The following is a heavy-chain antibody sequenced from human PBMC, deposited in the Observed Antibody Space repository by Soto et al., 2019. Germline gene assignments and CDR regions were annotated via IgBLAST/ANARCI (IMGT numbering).Heavy chain of an antibody. CDR2: ISHSGRT. CDR1: GGSFRGGSFSGYY. CDR3: ATEEYYGSGRTD. D-gene: IGHD3-10*01. V-gene: IGHV4-34*01. J-gene: IGHJ4*02. Sequence: TSETLSLTCTIYGGSFRGGSFSGYYWSWIRQPPGKGLEWIGEISHSGRTNYNPSLRSRVTISVDTSNNQFSLKLTSVTAADTATYYCATEEYYGSGRTDWGQGTLVTAPQ.